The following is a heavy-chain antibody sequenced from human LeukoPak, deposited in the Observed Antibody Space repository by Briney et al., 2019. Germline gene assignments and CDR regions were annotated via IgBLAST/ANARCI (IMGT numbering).Heavy chain of an antibody. V-gene: IGHV4-39*01. D-gene: IGHD7-27*01. J-gene: IGHJ5*02. Sequence: PSETLSLTCTVSGGSISSGIYYWGWIRQPPGTGLEWIGSIYYSGSTYYNPSLKSRVTISVDTSKNQFSLKLSSVTAADTAVYYCASYLRDNWGRFDPWGQGTLVTVSS. CDR3: ASYLRDNWGRFDP. CDR2: IYYSGST. CDR1: GGSISSGIYY.